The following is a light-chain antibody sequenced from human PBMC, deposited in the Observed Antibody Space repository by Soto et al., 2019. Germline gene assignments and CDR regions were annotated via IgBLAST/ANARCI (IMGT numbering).Light chain of an antibody. CDR3: QQYENLPT. Sequence: DIKMTQSPSSLSASVGDRVTLTCQASQNINNYLNWYQQKPGRAPKFLIYDASNLEAGVPSRFRGSGSGTDFTFTISRLQPEDIATYYCQQYENLPTFGQGTRLEI. J-gene: IGKJ5*01. CDR2: DAS. CDR1: QNINNY. V-gene: IGKV1-33*01.